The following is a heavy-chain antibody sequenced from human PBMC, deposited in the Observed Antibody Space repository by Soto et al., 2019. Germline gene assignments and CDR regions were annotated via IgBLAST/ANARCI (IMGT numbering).Heavy chain of an antibody. CDR2: INHSGST. CDR3: ARRGGRGPGY. D-gene: IGHD1-1*01. CDR1: GGSFSDYY. Sequence: ETLSLTCAVYGGSFSDYYWSWIRQPPGKGLEWIGEINHSGSTNYNPSLKSRVTISVDTSKNQFSLKLTSVTAADTAVYFCARRGGRGPGYSGQATLVT. V-gene: IGHV4-34*01. J-gene: IGHJ4*02.